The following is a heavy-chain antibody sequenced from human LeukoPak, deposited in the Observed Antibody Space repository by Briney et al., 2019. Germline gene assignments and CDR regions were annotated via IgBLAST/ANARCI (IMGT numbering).Heavy chain of an antibody. D-gene: IGHD5-18*01. V-gene: IGHV4-4*07. CDR3: ARGDFNNYGYYFDY. J-gene: IGHJ4*02. Sequence: SETLPLTCTVSGGSISSYYWSWIRQPAGEGLEWIGRIYTSGSTNYNPSLKSRVTMSVDTSKNQFSLKLSSVTAADTAVYYCARGDFNNYGYYFDYWGQGTLVTVSS. CDR1: GGSISSYY. CDR2: IYTSGST.